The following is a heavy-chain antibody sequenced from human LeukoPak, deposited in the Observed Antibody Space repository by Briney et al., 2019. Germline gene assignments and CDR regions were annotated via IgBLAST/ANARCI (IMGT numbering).Heavy chain of an antibody. J-gene: IGHJ6*02. V-gene: IGHV3-23*01. CDR3: AKSNREQLVRSYGLDV. CDR2: ISGSGGST. Sequence: GGSLRLSCAASGFTFSTYAVSWVRQASGKGLEWVSDISGSGGSTYYADSVKGRFTISRDNSKDTVYLQMNSLRVDDTAVYYCAKSNREQLVRSYGLDVWGQGTTVTVSS. CDR1: GFTFSTYA. D-gene: IGHD6-13*01.